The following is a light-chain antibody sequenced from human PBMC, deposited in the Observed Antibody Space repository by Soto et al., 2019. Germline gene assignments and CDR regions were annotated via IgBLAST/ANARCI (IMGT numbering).Light chain of an antibody. Sequence: IQLTQAPSSLSASVGDKVTITFRASEGISSHLDWYQQKQEQEPKRLIYAASTLQGGVPSRVSCRGSGTDFMLTHSSLRNDDVGTYYCQEVATYTVNSGQGKPLAI. CDR3: QEVATYTVN. J-gene: IGKJ5*01. V-gene: IGKV1-9*01. CDR1: EGISSH. CDR2: AAS.